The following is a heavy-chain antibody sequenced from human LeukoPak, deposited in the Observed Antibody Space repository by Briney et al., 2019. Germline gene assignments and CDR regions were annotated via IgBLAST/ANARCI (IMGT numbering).Heavy chain of an antibody. V-gene: IGHV4-59*01. CDR2: IYSRGST. CDR3: ARGGVQLPPYYFDY. D-gene: IGHD5-18*01. CDR1: GGSTSFYD. J-gene: IGHJ4*02. Sequence: SETLSLTCTVSGGSTSFYDWSWIRQPPGKGLEWIGHIYSRGSTNYNPSLKSRVTISVDTSKNQFSLKVRSVTAADTAVYYCARGGVQLPPYYFDYWGQGTLVTVSS.